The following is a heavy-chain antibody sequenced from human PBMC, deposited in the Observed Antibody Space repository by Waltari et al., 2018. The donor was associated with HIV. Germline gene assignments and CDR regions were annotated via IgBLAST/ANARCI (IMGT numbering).Heavy chain of an antibody. V-gene: IGHV3-9*01. CDR1: GFFFQDYA. CDR3: AKGGTVTTDYFNY. D-gene: IGHD4-17*01. CDR2: ISWNSGTI. J-gene: IGHJ4*02. Sequence: EVKLVEFGGGLEQPGRSRSLSGEAFGFFFQDYAMHGVRQAPGKGLEWVSGISWNSGTIYYADSVRGRFTISRDNAKNSLYLQMNSLRAEDTAFYYCAKGGTVTTDYFNYWGQGTLVTVSS.